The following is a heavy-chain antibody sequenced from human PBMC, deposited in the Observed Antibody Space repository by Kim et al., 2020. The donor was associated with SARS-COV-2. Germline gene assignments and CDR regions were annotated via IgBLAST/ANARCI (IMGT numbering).Heavy chain of an antibody. CDR2: INPNSGGT. CDR1: GYTFTGYY. J-gene: IGHJ4*02. V-gene: IGHV1-2*06. D-gene: IGHD6-19*01. Sequence: ASVKVSCKASGYTFTGYYMHWVRQAPGQGLEWMGRINPNSGGTNYAQKFQGRVTMTRDTSISTAYKELSRLRSDDTAVYYCARTLSSGWHDDYWGQGTLVTVSS. CDR3: ARTLSSGWHDDY.